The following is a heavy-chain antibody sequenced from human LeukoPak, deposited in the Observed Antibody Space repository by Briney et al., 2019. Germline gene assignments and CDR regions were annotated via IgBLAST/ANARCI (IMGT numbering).Heavy chain of an antibody. J-gene: IGHJ4*02. V-gene: IGHV1-18*01. CDR1: GYTFTSYG. CDR2: ISAYNGNT. Sequence: ASVKVSCKASGYTFTSYGISWVRQAPGQGLEWMGWISAYNGNTNYAQKLQGRVTMTTDTSTSTAYMELRSLRSDDTAVYYCARAGSLGCSSTSCYIFDYWGQGTLVTVSS. D-gene: IGHD2-2*02. CDR3: ARAGSLGCSSTSCYIFDY.